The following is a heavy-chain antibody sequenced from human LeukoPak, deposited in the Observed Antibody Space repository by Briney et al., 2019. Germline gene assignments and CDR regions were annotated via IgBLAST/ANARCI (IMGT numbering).Heavy chain of an antibody. Sequence: SETLSLTCSVSGGSMTNLYWTWIRQPPGQGLEWIGDIYDSGSTRYNTSLESRVTISVDTSKNQFSLKLSSVAAADTAVYYCEKGGSTNFYYGDVWGQGTTVTVFS. CDR1: GGSMTNLY. CDR3: EKGGSTNFYYGDV. V-gene: IGHV4-59*01. CDR2: IYDSGST. D-gene: IGHD2/OR15-2a*01. J-gene: IGHJ6*02.